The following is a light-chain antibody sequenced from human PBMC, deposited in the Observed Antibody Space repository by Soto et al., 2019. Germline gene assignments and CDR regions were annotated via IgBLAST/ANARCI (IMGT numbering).Light chain of an antibody. CDR2: GAS. CDR1: QSVSSSY. V-gene: IGKV3-20*01. Sequence: IGLSQSPCTLSLSPGERATLSCRASQSVSSSYLAWYQQKPGQAPRLLIYGASSRATGIPDRFSDSGSGTDFTLTISRLEPEDFAVYYCQQYGSSLWTFGQGTKVDIK. CDR3: QQYGSSLWT. J-gene: IGKJ1*01.